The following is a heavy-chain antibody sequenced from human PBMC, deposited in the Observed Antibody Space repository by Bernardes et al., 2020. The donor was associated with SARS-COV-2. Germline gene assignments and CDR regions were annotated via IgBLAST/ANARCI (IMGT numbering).Heavy chain of an antibody. Sequence: SVKVSCKASGGTFSSYAISWVRQAPGQGLEWMGRIIPIFGTANYAQKFQGRVTITADESTSTAYMELSSLRSEDTAVYYCARSGWAVVNPEPNWFDPWGQGTLVTVSS. CDR1: GGTFSSYA. V-gene: IGHV1-69*13. CDR2: IIPIFGTA. D-gene: IGHD2-15*01. CDR3: ARSGWAVVNPEPNWFDP. J-gene: IGHJ5*02.